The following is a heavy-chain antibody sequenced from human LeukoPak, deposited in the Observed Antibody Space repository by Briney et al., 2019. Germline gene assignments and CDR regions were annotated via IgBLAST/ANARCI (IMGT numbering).Heavy chain of an antibody. J-gene: IGHJ6*03. Sequence: PSETLSLTCTVSGGSINSYYWSWVRQPPGKGVEGMGYIYYTGSTNYSPSLKSRVTISVDTSNNQFSLKLSSVIAADTALYYCARAKGNSNYPYYYMDVWGKGTTVTISS. CDR3: ARAKGNSNYPYYYMDV. CDR2: IYYTGST. V-gene: IGHV4-59*01. CDR1: GGSINSYY. D-gene: IGHD4-11*01.